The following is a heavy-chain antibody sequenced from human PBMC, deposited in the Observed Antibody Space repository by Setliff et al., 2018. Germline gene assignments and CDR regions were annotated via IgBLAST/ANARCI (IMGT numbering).Heavy chain of an antibody. V-gene: IGHV4-39*01. J-gene: IGHJ4*02. CDR1: GGSISNSDYY. CDR2: VYYSGDT. Sequence: SETLSLTCSVSGGSISNSDYYWDWIRQPPGKGLEWIGRVYYSGDTYYIPSLLSRVTISVDTSKNQFSLKLSSVTAADTSVYFCARHRPNLPFDAWCQGALVTVSS. CDR3: ARHRPNLPFDA. D-gene: IGHD7-27*01.